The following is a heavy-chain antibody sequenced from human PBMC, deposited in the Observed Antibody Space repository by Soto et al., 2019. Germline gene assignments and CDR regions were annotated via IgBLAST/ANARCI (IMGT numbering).Heavy chain of an antibody. D-gene: IGHD6-6*01. CDR1: GFTFSSYS. CDR2: ISSSSSYI. V-gene: IGHV3-21*01. CDR3: ARVRSSSSPYYYYYMDV. J-gene: IGHJ6*03. Sequence: EVQLVESGGGLVKPGGSLRLSCAASGFTFSSYSMNWVRQAPGKGLEWVSSISSSSSYIYYADSVKGRFTISRDNAKNSLYLQMNSLRAEDTAVYYCARVRSSSSPYYYYYMDVWGKGTTVTFSS.